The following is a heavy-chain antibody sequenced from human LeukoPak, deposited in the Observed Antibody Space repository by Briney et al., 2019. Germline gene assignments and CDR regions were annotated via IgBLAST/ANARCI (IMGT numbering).Heavy chain of an antibody. CDR3: VRARLIRLENFFDY. CDR2: TSRGGSDI. V-gene: IGHV3-48*03. Sequence: PGGSLRLSCATSGFTFSNHEVNWVRQAPGKGLEWVAYTSRGGSDISYADSVKGRFTISTDNANSSLYLQMNSLRAEDTAVYFCVRARLIRLENFFDYWGQGTLVTVSS. D-gene: IGHD2-21*02. J-gene: IGHJ4*02. CDR1: GFTFSNHE.